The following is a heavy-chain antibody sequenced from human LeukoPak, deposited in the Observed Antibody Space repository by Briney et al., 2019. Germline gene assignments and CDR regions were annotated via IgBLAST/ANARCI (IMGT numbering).Heavy chain of an antibody. V-gene: IGHV3-23*01. CDR3: AKVRDRYSYGLLHFDY. D-gene: IGHD5-18*01. Sequence: PGGSLRLSCAASGFTFSSYAMSWVRQAPGKGLEWVSAISGSGGSTYYADSVKGRFTISRDNSKNTLYLQMNSLRAEDTAVYYCAKVRDRYSYGLLHFDYWSQGTLVTVSS. CDR2: ISGSGGST. J-gene: IGHJ4*02. CDR1: GFTFSSYA.